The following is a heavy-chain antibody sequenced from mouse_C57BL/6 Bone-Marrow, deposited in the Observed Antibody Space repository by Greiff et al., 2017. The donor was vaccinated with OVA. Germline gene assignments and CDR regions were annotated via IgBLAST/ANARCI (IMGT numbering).Heavy chain of an antibody. Sequence: EVKLVESGGGLVQPGGSLSLSCAASGFTFTDYYMSWVRQPPGKALEWLGFIRNKANGYTTEYSASVKGRFTISRDNPQSILYLQMNALRAEDSATYYCARYNLRFIFDYWGQGTTLTVSS. D-gene: IGHD1-1*01. J-gene: IGHJ2*01. CDR1: GFTFTDYY. CDR2: IRNKANGYTT. CDR3: ARYNLRFIFDY. V-gene: IGHV7-3*01.